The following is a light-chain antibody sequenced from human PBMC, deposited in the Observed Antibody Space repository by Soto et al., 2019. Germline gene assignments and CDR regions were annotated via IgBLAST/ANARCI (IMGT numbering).Light chain of an antibody. J-gene: IGKJ1*01. CDR2: AAS. V-gene: IGKV1-27*01. CDR1: QGISNY. CDR3: QKYNSAPRT. Sequence: DIQMYQSPAALSASVGDRVTITCRASQGISNYLAWYQQKPGKVPKLLIYAASTLQSGVPSRFSGSGSGTDFTLTISSLQPEDVATYYCQKYNSAPRTFGQGTNVDI.